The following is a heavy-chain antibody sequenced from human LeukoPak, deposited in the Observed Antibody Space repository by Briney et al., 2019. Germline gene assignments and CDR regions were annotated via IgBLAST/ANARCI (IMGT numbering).Heavy chain of an antibody. D-gene: IGHD4-17*01. CDR1: GGSISSYY. CDR2: IYYSGGT. J-gene: IGHJ4*02. Sequence: PSETLSLTCTASGGSISSYYWSWIRQPPGKGLEWIGYIYYSGGTNYNPSLKSRLTISVDTSKNQFSLKLSSVTATDTAVYYCASLTTVTQGYFDSWGQGTLVTVSS. CDR3: ASLTTVTQGYFDS. V-gene: IGHV4-59*08.